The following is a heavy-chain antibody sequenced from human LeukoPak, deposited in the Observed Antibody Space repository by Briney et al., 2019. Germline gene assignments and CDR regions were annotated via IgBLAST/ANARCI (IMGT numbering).Heavy chain of an antibody. V-gene: IGHV1-2*02. CDR2: INPNSGGT. CDR3: ARDGDLLLWFGELLYY. Sequence: ASVKVSCKASGYTFTGYYMHWVRQAPGQGLEWMGWINPNSGGTNYAQKFQGRVTMTRDTSISTAYMELSRLRSDDTAVYYCARDGDLLLWFGELLYYWGRGTLVTVSS. J-gene: IGHJ4*02. CDR1: GYTFTGYY. D-gene: IGHD3-10*01.